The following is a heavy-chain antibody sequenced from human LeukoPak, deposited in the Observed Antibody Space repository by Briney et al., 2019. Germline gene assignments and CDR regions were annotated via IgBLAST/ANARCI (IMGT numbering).Heavy chain of an antibody. CDR1: GFTFSSYG. V-gene: IGHV3-33*01. CDR3: ARGTVTREYYFDY. CDR2: IWYDGSNK. D-gene: IGHD4-17*01. J-gene: IGHJ4*02. Sequence: GGSLRLSCAASGFTFSSYGMHWVRQAPGKGLEWVAVIWYDGSNKYYADSVKGRFTISRDNSKNTLYLQMNSLRAEDTAVYYCARGTVTREYYFDYWGRGTLVTVSS.